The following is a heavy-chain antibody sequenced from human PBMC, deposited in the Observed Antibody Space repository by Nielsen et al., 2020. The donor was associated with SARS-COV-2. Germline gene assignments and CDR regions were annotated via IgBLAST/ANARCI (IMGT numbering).Heavy chain of an antibody. CDR1: GFTFNTYS. CDR3: TRTARLPVD. D-gene: IGHD5-12*01. Sequence: GESLKISCVASGFTFNTYSMNWVRQAPGKGLEWVSYIRSSGSAIYYADSVKGRFTVSRDNAKKSLYLQMNGLRVEDTAVYYCTRTARLPVDWGQGTLVTVSS. V-gene: IGHV3-48*04. J-gene: IGHJ4*02. CDR2: IRSSGSAI.